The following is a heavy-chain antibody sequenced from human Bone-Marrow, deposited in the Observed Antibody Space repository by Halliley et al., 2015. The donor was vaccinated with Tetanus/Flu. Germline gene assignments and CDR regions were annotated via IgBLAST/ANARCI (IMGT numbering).Heavy chain of an antibody. V-gene: IGHV3-7*03. J-gene: IGHJ4*02. Sequence: GREWVANIKPDGSEKKYVDSVEGRSSISRDNAKNSLYLQMSSLRAEDTAVYYCATHHAWQLGNWGQGTLVIVSS. CDR2: IKPDGSEK. D-gene: IGHD6-6*01. CDR3: ATHHAWQLGN.